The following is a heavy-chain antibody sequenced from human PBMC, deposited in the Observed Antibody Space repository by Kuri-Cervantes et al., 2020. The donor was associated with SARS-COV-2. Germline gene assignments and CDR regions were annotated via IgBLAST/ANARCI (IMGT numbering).Heavy chain of an antibody. J-gene: IGHJ4*02. D-gene: IGHD4-17*01. Sequence: GESLKISCAASGFTFSSYSMNWVRQAPGKGLEWVSSISSSSSYIYYADSVKGRFTISRDNAKNSLYLQMNSLRAEDTAVYYCAKDRRGYGDYEALDYWGQGTLVTVSS. CDR2: ISSSSSYI. V-gene: IGHV3-21*01. CDR3: AKDRRGYGDYEALDY. CDR1: GFTFSSYS.